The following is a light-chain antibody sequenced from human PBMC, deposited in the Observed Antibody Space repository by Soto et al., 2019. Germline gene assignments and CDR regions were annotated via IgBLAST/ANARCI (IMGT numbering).Light chain of an antibody. V-gene: IGKV3-20*01. CDR3: QQYGRSLPIT. CDR2: GAS. Sequence: EIVLTQSPVTLSLSPGARATLSCRASQSVSSTYLAWYQQKPGQAPRLLIFGASSRATGIPSRFSGSGSGTDFTLTISRVEPEDFAVYYCQQYGRSLPITFGQGTRLEIK. J-gene: IGKJ5*01. CDR1: QSVSSTY.